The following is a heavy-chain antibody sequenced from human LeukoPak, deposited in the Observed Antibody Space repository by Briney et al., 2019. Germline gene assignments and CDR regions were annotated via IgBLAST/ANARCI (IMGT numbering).Heavy chain of an antibody. V-gene: IGHV1-18*01. CDR1: GYTFTSYG. Sequence: VASVKVSCKASGYTFTSYGISWVRQAPRQGLEWMGWISAYNGNTNYGQKLQGRVTMTTDTSTSTAYMELRSLKSDDTAVYYCARDHQVGPTDYWGQGTLVTVSS. J-gene: IGHJ4*02. CDR3: ARDHQVGPTDY. CDR2: ISAYNGNT. D-gene: IGHD1-26*01.